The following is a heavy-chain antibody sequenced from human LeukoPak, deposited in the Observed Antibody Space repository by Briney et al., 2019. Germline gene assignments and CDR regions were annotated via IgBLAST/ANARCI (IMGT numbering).Heavy chain of an antibody. CDR3: ARLRGYSYGYDFDY. V-gene: IGHV3-48*03. Sequence: ISSSGSTIYYADSVKGRFTISRDNAKNSLYLQMNSLRAEDTAVYYCARLRGYSYGYDFDYWGQGTLVTVSS. D-gene: IGHD5-18*01. J-gene: IGHJ4*02. CDR2: ISSSGSTI.